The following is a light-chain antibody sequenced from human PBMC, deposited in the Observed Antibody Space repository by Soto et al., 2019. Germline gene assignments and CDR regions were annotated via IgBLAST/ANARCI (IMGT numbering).Light chain of an antibody. J-gene: IGLJ7*01. V-gene: IGLV2-11*01. Sequence: QSALIQPPSVSGSPGQSVTISCTGTSSDVGSYDYVSWYQQHPGTVPKPMIYNVNTQPSGVPDRFSGSKSGTSASLAISGLQSEDEADYYCAAWDDSLNVWVFGGGTQLTVL. CDR3: AAWDDSLNVWV. CDR2: NVN. CDR1: SSDVGSYDY.